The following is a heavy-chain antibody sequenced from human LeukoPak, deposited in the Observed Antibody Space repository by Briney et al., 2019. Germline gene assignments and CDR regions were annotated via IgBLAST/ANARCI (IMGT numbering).Heavy chain of an antibody. CDR2: ISWNSGSI. Sequence: PGGSLRLSCAASGFTFDDYAMHWVRQAPGKGLEGVSGISWNSGSIGYADSVKGRFTISRDNAKNSLYLQMNSLRAEDTALYYCAKESEVGQVAGDFDYWGQGTLVTVSS. D-gene: IGHD6-19*01. J-gene: IGHJ4*02. V-gene: IGHV3-9*01. CDR3: AKESEVGQVAGDFDY. CDR1: GFTFDDYA.